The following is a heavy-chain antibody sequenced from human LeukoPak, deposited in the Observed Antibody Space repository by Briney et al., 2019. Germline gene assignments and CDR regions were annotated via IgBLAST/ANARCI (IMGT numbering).Heavy chain of an antibody. CDR3: ARFVLSSSSWMIGWFDP. CDR1: GYTFTSYG. V-gene: IGHV1-18*01. J-gene: IGHJ5*02. CDR2: ISAYNGNT. Sequence: ASVKVSCKASGYTFTSYGISWVRQAPGQGLEWMGWISAYNGNTNYAQKLQGRVTMTTDTSKSTAYMELRSLRSDDTAVYYCARFVLSSSSWMIGWFDPWGQGTLVTVSS. D-gene: IGHD6-13*01.